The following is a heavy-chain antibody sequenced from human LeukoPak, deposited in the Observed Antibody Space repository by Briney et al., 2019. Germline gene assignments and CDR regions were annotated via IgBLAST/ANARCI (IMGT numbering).Heavy chain of an antibody. V-gene: IGHV4-61*01. D-gene: IGHD3-22*01. CDR3: ARGNYYDSSGFNFDY. Sequence: PSETLSLTCTVSGGSVSSGSYYWSWIRQPPGKGLEWIGYISYSGSTNYNPSLKSRVTISVDTSKNQFSLKLSSLTAADTAVYYCARGNYYDSSGFNFDYWGQGTLVTVSS. CDR1: GGSVSSGSYY. J-gene: IGHJ4*02. CDR2: ISYSGST.